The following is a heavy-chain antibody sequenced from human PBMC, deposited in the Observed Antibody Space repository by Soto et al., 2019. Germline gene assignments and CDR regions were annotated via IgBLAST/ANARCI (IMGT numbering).Heavy chain of an antibody. CDR1: GGSISSGGYY. D-gene: IGHD3-10*01. CDR2: IYYSGST. J-gene: IGHJ6*02. CDR3: ARGGYYGSGSYWSPDYYYGMDV. Sequence: SETLSLTCTVSGGSISSGGYYWSWIRQHPGKGLEWIGYIYYSGSTYYNPSLKSRVTISVDTSKNQFSLKLSSVTAADTAVYYCARGGYYGSGSYWSPDYYYGMDVWGQGTTVTVSS. V-gene: IGHV4-30-4*08.